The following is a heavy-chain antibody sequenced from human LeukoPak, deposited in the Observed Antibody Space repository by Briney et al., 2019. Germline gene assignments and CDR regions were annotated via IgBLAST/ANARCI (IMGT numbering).Heavy chain of an antibody. D-gene: IGHD6-6*01. V-gene: IGHV4-34*01. CDR1: GGSFSGYY. Sequence: SETLSLTCAVYGGSFSGYYWSWIRQPPGKGLEWIGEINHSGSTNYNPSLKSRVTISVDTSKNQFSLKLSSVTAADTAVYYCARQGSTAVVFDYWGQGTPVTVSS. CDR2: INHSGST. CDR3: ARQGSTAVVFDY. J-gene: IGHJ4*02.